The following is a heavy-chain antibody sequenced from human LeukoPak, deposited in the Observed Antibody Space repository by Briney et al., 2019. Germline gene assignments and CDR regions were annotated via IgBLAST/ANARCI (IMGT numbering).Heavy chain of an antibody. J-gene: IGHJ4*02. CDR2: IYYNGNT. CDR1: GGSISSSGYY. D-gene: IGHD4-17*01. Sequence: SETLSLTCTVSGGSISSSGYYWSWIRQPPGKGLEWVGYIYYNGNTYYNPSLKSRIAISVDTSENQFSLRLTSVTAADTAVYYCARDGGTVTHFDYWGQGTLVTVSS. V-gene: IGHV4-31*03. CDR3: ARDGGTVTHFDY.